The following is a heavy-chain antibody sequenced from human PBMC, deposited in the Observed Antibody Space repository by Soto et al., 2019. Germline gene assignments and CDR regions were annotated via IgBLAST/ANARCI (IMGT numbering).Heavy chain of an antibody. J-gene: IGHJ6*02. CDR1: GFTFSSYS. Sequence: PGGSLRLSCAASGFTFSSYSMIWVRQAPGKGLEWVSSISSSSSYIYYADSVKGRFTISRDNAKNSLYLQMNSLRAEDTAVYYCARDRSPIVVVVAATGGMDVWGQGTTVTVSS. V-gene: IGHV3-21*01. D-gene: IGHD2-15*01. CDR2: ISSSSSYI. CDR3: ARDRSPIVVVVAATGGMDV.